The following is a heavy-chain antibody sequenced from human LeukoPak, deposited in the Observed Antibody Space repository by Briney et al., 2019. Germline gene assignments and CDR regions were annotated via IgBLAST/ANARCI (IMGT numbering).Heavy chain of an antibody. Sequence: PGRSLRLSCAASGFTFSSYGMHWVRQAPGKGLEWVAIIWYDGNDQRYADSVKGRFTISRDNSKNTLYLQMNSLRVDDTAMYYCAKDRGATMTTLGCFDVWGRGTLVTVSS. V-gene: IGHV3-33*06. CDR1: GFTFSSYG. CDR3: AKDRGATMTTLGCFDV. CDR2: IWYDGNDQ. D-gene: IGHD4-17*01. J-gene: IGHJ2*01.